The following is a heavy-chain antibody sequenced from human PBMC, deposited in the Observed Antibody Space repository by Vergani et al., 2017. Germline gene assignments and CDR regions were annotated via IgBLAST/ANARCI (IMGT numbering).Heavy chain of an antibody. J-gene: IGHJ4*02. Sequence: EVHLVESGGGLVQPGRSLRLSCAGSGFTLSSHAMHWVRQAPGKGLEWVSTITYNGGRTYYADSVTGRFTISRDNSKNTLFLQLKTLRAEDTGVYYCAKDYNIMGALHYWGQGTLVAVSS. CDR2: ITYNGGRT. CDR3: AKDYNIMGALHY. V-gene: IGHV3-23*04. CDR1: GFTLSSHA. D-gene: IGHD5-12*01.